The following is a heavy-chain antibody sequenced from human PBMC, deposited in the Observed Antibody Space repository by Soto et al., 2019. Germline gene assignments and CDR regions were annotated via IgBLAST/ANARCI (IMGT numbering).Heavy chain of an antibody. D-gene: IGHD6-19*01. CDR3: AHIVVAGLGYYFDY. J-gene: IGHJ4*02. V-gene: IGHV2-5*02. Sequence: QITLKESGPTLVKPTQPLTLTCTFSGFSLSSTRMAVGWIRQPPGKALEWLALIYWDDDKRYSPFLKSRLTITKDTSKNQMVLTMSNMDPVDTARYYCAHIVVAGLGYYFDYWGQGTLVTVSS. CDR1: GFSLSSTRMA. CDR2: IYWDDDK.